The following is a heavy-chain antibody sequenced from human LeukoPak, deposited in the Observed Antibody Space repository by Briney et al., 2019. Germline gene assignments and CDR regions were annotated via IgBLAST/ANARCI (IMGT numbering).Heavy chain of an antibody. D-gene: IGHD2-21*02. CDR2: IYYSGNT. CDR1: GGSISSSSYY. J-gene: IGHJ4*02. Sequence: SETLSLTCTVSGGSISSSSYYRGWIRQPPGKGLEWIGSIYYSGNTYYNPSLKSRVTMSVDTSKNQFSLKLSSVTAADTAVYFCARAAYCGGDCYYYFDYWGQGTLVTVSS. V-gene: IGHV4-39*07. CDR3: ARAAYCGGDCYYYFDY.